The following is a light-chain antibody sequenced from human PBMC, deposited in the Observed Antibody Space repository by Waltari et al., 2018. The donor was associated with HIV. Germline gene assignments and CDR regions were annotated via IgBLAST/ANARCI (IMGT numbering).Light chain of an antibody. CDR2: DNH. J-gene: IGLJ2*01. V-gene: IGLV1-51*01. CDR1: TSNIGNNF. Sequence: QSVLTQTPAVSAAPGQKVTIPCSGTTSNIGNNFVSWYQKLPGTAPKLLIFDNHKRPSGVSDRFSASKSATSATLDITGLHTGDEAEYYCGTWDTSLNAGVFGGGTKVSVL. CDR3: GTWDTSLNAGV.